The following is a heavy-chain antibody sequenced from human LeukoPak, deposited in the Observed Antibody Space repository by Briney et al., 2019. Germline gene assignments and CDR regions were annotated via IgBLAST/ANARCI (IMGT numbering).Heavy chain of an antibody. CDR2: ILPINGAT. CDR3: ARGPNPYSSEHDY. CDR1: GGPLSSYA. Sequence: ASVKVSCKASGGPLSSYAISWVRQAPGQGLEWMGEILPINGATNYAQNFQGRVTITADGSTSTAYLEVRGLRSEDTAVYYCARGPNPYSSEHDYWGQGTLVTVSS. J-gene: IGHJ4*02. D-gene: IGHD6-19*01. V-gene: IGHV1-69*13.